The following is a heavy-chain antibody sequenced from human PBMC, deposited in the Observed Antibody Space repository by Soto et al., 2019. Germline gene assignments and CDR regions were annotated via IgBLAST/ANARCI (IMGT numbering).Heavy chain of an antibody. CDR3: AKDMGPYAGFDY. Sequence: EVQLVESGGGLVQPGRSLRLSCAASGFTFDDYAMHWVRQAPGKGLEWVSGISWNSGSIGYADSVKGRFTISRDNAKSSLYLQMNSLRAEDTALYYCAKDMGPYAGFDYWGQGTLVTVSS. V-gene: IGHV3-9*01. D-gene: IGHD2-2*01. CDR1: GFTFDDYA. J-gene: IGHJ4*02. CDR2: ISWNSGSI.